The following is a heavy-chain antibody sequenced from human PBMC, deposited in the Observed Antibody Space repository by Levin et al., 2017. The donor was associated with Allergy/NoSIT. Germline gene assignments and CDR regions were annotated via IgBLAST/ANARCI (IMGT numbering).Heavy chain of an antibody. V-gene: IGHV4-34*01. CDR1: GDSLSGYY. CDR2: LNQSGGT. D-gene: IGHD3-16*01. J-gene: IGHJ4*02. Sequence: SQTLSLTCEVSGDSLSGYYWSWIRQPPGKGLEWIGELNQSGGTNTTPSLKSRITISADTSKNHLSLKLTSVTAADTGVYFGARGGRHRRALRFGNYFDSWGQGALVTVSS. CDR3: ARGGRHRRALRFGNYFDS.